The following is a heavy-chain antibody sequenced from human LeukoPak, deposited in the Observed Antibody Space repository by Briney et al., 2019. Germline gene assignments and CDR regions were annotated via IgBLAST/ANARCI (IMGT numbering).Heavy chain of an antibody. CDR2: INRSGST. J-gene: IGHJ4*02. D-gene: IGHD3-9*01. V-gene: IGHV4-34*01. Sequence: SETLSLTCAVYGGSFSGYYWSWNRQPPGKGLEWIGEINRSGSTNYNPSLKSRVTISVDTSKNQFSLKLSSVTAADTAVYYCARGKVVLRYFDWLPFDYWGQGTLVTVSS. CDR1: GGSFSGYY. CDR3: ARGKVVLRYFDWLPFDY.